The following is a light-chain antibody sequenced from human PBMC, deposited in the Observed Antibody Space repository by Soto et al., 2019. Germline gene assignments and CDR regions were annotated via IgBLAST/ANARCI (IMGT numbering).Light chain of an antibody. J-gene: IGLJ1*01. Sequence: QAVVTQPHSASGTPGQRVTISCSGSSSNIGTSSVHWFQQLPGTAPKLLISTTNQRPSGVPERFSGSKSGTSASLAISGLQYEDEADYYCAAWDDSLNGHDFGTGTKLTVL. CDR3: AAWDDSLNGHD. V-gene: IGLV1-44*01. CDR2: TTN. CDR1: SSNIGTSS.